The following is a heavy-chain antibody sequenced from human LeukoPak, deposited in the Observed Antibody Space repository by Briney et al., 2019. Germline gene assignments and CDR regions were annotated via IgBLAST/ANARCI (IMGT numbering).Heavy chain of an antibody. J-gene: IGHJ4*02. Sequence: GGSLRLACATSGFNFNDAWMNWVRQTPGKGLEWLGRIKSISYGGTIDYAAPVKGRFTISRDDSKNTLYLQMDSLETEDTAIYYCTRTWPGNTCFNFWGQGTLVTVSS. CDR1: GFNFNDAW. D-gene: IGHD1-7*01. CDR2: IKSISYGGTI. CDR3: TRTWPGNTCFNF. V-gene: IGHV3-15*01.